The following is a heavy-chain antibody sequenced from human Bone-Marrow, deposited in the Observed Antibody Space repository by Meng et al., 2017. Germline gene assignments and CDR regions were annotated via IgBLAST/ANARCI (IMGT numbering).Heavy chain of an antibody. CDR3: ARGGTIFGVVIINLYYYYGMDV. CDR2: MNPNSGNT. J-gene: IGHJ6*02. V-gene: IGHV1-8*03. D-gene: IGHD3-3*01. Sequence: ASVKVSCKASAYTFSAYYIHWVRQAPGQGLEWMGWMNPNSGNTGYAQKFQGRVTITRNTSISTAYMELSSLRSEDTAVYYCARGGTIFGVVIINLYYYYGMDVWGQGTTVTVSS. CDR1: AYTFSAYY.